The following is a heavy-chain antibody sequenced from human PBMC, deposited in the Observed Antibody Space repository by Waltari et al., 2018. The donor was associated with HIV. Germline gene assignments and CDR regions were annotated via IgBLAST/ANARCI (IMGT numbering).Heavy chain of an antibody. Sequence: QLQLQESGPGLVKPSETLSLTCTVSGGCISSSSYYWGGIRQPPGKGLAWIGRIDYSGSTYYNPSLKGRVTISVDTSKNQFSLKLSSVTAADTAVYYCARRGYYDFWSGYYSGVDYYGMDVWGQGTTVTVSS. CDR1: GGCISSSSYY. D-gene: IGHD3-3*01. CDR2: IDYSGST. CDR3: ARRGYYDFWSGYYSGVDYYGMDV. V-gene: IGHV4-39*01. J-gene: IGHJ6*02.